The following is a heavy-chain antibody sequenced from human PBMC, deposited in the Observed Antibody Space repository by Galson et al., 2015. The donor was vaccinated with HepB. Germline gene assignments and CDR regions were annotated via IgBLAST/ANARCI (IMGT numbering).Heavy chain of an antibody. J-gene: IGHJ4*02. D-gene: IGHD3-16*01. Sequence: SVKVSCKASGYMFTNHVIHWLRQAPGQRLEWMGWINTVNTKYPRKFQDRVAITWDTSASMAYMELSSLRSEDTAVYYCARDPQGDYGLLYYFDHWGQGTLVTVSS. CDR3: ARDPQGDYGLLYYFDH. V-gene: IGHV1-3*04. CDR2: INTVNT. CDR1: GYMFTNHV.